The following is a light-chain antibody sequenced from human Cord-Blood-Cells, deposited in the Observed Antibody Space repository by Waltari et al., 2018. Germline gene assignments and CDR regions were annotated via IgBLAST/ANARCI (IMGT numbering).Light chain of an antibody. CDR3: SSYTSSSTLV. V-gene: IGLV2-14*03. CDR2: DVS. Sequence: QSALTKPAFESVSHGLSLTMAGTPTSRYDAGSKYVQWYHQHSGKAPKLMIYDVSNRPSGVSNRFSGSKSGNTASLTISGLQAEDEADYYCSSYTSSSTLVFGGGTKLTVL. J-gene: IGLJ3*02. CDR1: SRYDAGSKY.